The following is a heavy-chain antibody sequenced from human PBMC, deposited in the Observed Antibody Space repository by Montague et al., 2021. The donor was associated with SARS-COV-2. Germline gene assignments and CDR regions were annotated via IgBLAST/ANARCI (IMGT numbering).Heavy chain of an antibody. CDR2: IYYNGGS. D-gene: IGHD3-10*01. CDR3: ACGEITTRGLIYYYGMDV. CDR1: GGSISSDEYY. J-gene: IGHJ6*02. V-gene: IGHV4-31*03. Sequence: TLSLTCTVSGGSISSDEYYWSWIRQHPGKGLEWIGYIYYNGGSYYNPSLKSRVTISLDTSKNQLSLKLSSVTAADTAVYYCACGEITTRGLIYYYGMDVWGQGTTVTVSS.